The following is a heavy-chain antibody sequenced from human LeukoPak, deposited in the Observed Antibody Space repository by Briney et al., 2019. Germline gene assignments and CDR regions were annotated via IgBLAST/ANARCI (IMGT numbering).Heavy chain of an antibody. V-gene: IGHV3-11*04. CDR1: GVIFTDYY. CDR3: ARVYYNSLGYAFDV. J-gene: IGHJ3*01. Sequence: GGSLRLSCAASGVIFTDYYMSWIRQAPGKGLEWVSYISGSRSTTYYADSVKGRFTISRDNVKNSLFLQMDSLRAEDTALYFCARVYYNSLGYAFDVWGQGTKVSVTS. CDR2: ISGSRSTT. D-gene: IGHD3-22*01.